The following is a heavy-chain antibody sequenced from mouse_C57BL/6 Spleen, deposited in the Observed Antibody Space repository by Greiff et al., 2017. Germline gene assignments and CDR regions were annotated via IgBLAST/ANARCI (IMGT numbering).Heavy chain of an antibody. D-gene: IGHD1-1*01. CDR1: GFTFSDYG. CDR3: ARGDYYGSSDVGYFDV. Sequence: EVKLVESGGGLVKPGGSLKLSCAASGFTFSDYGMHWVRQAPGKGLEWVAYISSGSSTIYYADTVKGRFTTSRDNAKNTLFLQMTSLGSEDTAMYYCARGDYYGSSDVGYFDVWGTGTTVTVSS. CDR2: ISSGSSTI. J-gene: IGHJ1*03. V-gene: IGHV5-17*01.